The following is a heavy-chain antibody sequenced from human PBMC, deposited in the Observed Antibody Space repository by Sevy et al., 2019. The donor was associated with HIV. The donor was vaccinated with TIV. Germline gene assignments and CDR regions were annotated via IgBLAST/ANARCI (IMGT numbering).Heavy chain of an antibody. J-gene: IGHJ4*02. CDR3: ATTKDYYESSGCAFDY. CDR2: FDPEDGER. V-gene: IGHV1-24*01. Sequence: ASVKVSCKVSGYTLNQLSMHWVRQAPGKGLEWMGSFDPEDGERFYAQKFQGRVTMTEDTSTDTAYMELSSLRSEDTAVYYGATTKDYYESSGCAFDYWGQGTLVTVSS. D-gene: IGHD3-22*01. CDR1: GYTLNQLS.